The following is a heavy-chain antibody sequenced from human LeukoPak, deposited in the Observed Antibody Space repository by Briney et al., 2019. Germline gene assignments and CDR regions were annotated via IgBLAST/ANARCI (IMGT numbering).Heavy chain of an antibody. J-gene: IGHJ4*02. CDR3: ARDWGEVITTPFDC. CDR2: ISYDGSNK. Sequence: PGRSLRLSCAASGFTFSSYAMHWVRQAPGKGLEWVAVISYDGSNKYYADSVKGRFTISRDNSKNTLYLQMNSLRAEDTAVYYCARDWGEVITTPFDCWGQGTLVTVSS. CDR1: GFTFSSYA. V-gene: IGHV3-30-3*01. D-gene: IGHD3-22*01.